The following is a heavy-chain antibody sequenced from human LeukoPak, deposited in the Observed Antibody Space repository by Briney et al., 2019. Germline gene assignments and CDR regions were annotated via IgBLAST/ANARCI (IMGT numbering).Heavy chain of an antibody. CDR3: ATATIFGVVLYY. CDR2: ISGSGDNT. D-gene: IGHD3-3*01. CDR1: GFTFSSHG. Sequence: GGTLRLSCAASGFTFSSHGMSWVRQAPGKGLEWVSTISGSGDNTYYADSVKGRFTISRDNSKNTLYLQMNSLRTEDTAVYYCATATIFGVVLYYWGQGTLVTVSS. V-gene: IGHV3-23*01. J-gene: IGHJ4*02.